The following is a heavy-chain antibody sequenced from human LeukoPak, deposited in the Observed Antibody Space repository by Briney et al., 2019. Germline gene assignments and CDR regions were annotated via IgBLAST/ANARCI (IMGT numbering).Heavy chain of an antibody. CDR1: GFTFSNAW. Sequence: GGSLRLSCAASGFTFSNAWMSWVRQAPGKGLEWVGRIKSKTDGGTTDYAAPVKGRFTISRDNSKNTLYLQMNSLRAGDTAVYYCAREISGDDYVWGSYRPYYFDYWGQGTLVTVSS. D-gene: IGHD3-16*02. J-gene: IGHJ4*02. CDR3: AREISGDDYVWGSYRPYYFDY. V-gene: IGHV3-15*01. CDR2: IKSKTDGGTT.